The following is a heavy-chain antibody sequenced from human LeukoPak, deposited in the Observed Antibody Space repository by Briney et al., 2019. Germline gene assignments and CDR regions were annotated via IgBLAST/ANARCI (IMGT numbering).Heavy chain of an antibody. Sequence: GGSLRLSCAAFGFSVGNSYMNWVRQPPGKGLEWVSLLYSDGGTHYADSVKGRFTISRDNSKNMLYLQMNSLRAEDTAVYYCAGGWSYYYFDFRGQGTLVTVSS. V-gene: IGHV3-66*02. D-gene: IGHD3-10*01. CDR2: LYSDGGT. CDR3: AGGWSYYYFDF. CDR1: GFSVGNSY. J-gene: IGHJ4*02.